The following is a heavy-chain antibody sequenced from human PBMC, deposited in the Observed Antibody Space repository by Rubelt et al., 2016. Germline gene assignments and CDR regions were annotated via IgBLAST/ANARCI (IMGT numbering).Heavy chain of an antibody. J-gene: IGHJ4*02. CDR1: GFTFSNAW. Sequence: GGGLVKPGGSLRLSCAASGFTFSNAWMSWVRQAPGKGLEWVGRIKSKTDGGTTDYAAPVKGRFTISRDDSTNTLYLQMNSLKTEDTAVYYCTTDRMIVVVSPYWGQGTLVTVSS. V-gene: IGHV3-15*01. D-gene: IGHD3-22*01. CDR2: IKSKTDGGTT. CDR3: TTDRMIVVVSPY.